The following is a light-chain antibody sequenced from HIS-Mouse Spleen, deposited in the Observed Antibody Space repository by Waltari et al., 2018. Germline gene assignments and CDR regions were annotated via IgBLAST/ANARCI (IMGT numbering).Light chain of an antibody. CDR3: YSTDSSGNHRV. Sequence: SYELTQPPSVSVSPGQTARITCSGHALPKKYAYWYQQKSGQAPVLVMYEGSKRPSGFPERFSGSSSGTMATLTISGAQVEDEADYYCYSTDSSGNHRVFGGGTKLTVL. CDR2: EGS. CDR1: ALPKKY. J-gene: IGLJ2*01. V-gene: IGLV3-10*01.